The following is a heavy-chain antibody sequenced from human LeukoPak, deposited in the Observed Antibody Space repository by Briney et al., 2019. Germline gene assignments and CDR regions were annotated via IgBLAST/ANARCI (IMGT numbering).Heavy chain of an antibody. CDR2: TYYDSVWYT. Sequence: SQTLSLTCVISGDSVSSNNAAWNWIRQSPSRGLEWLGRTYYDSVWYTDHALSVKSRISIKPDTSKNHFSLLLNSVTLEDTAVYYCARNYYGSGSYYVFDSWGQGTLVTVSS. J-gene: IGHJ4*02. V-gene: IGHV6-1*01. CDR3: ARNYYGSGSYYVFDS. D-gene: IGHD3-10*01. CDR1: GDSVSSNNAA.